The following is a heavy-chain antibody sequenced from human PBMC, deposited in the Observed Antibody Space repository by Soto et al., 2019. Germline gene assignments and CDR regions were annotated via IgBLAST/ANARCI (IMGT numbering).Heavy chain of an antibody. CDR1: GFTFSSYA. V-gene: IGHV3-30-3*02. CDR2: ISCGGDYT. CDR3: AKDLVGIVYFDIIAY. J-gene: IGHJ4*02. Sequence: GSLRLSCAASGFTFSSYAMHWVRQAPGKGLEWVSVISCGGDYTYYADSVKGRFTISRDNSKSTVYLQMDSLRAEDTALYYCAKDLVGIVYFDIIAYWGQGALVTVSS. D-gene: IGHD3-22*01.